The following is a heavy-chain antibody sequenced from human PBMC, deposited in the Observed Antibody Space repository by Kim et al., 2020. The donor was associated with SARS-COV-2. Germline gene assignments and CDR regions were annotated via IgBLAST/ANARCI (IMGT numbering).Heavy chain of an antibody. CDR1: GGSISSYY. Sequence: SETLSLTCTVSGGSISSYYWSWIRQPPGKGLEWIGYIYYSGSTNYNPSLKSRVTISVDTSKNQFSLKLSSVTAADTAVYYCARARVLAVAGTWWFDPWGQRTLVTVSS. CDR2: IYYSGST. J-gene: IGHJ5*02. CDR3: ARARVLAVAGTWWFDP. V-gene: IGHV4-59*01. D-gene: IGHD6-19*01.